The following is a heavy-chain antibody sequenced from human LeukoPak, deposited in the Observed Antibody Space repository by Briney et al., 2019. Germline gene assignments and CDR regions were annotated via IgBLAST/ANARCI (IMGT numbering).Heavy chain of an antibody. D-gene: IGHD3-22*01. V-gene: IGHV3-53*04. CDR2: IYSGGST. CDR3: ARVRPLYYDSSGYRGSPYYFDY. Sequence: GGSLRLSCAASGFTVSSNYMSWVRQAPGKGLEWVSVIYSGGSTYYADSVKGRFTISRHNSKNTLYLQMNSLRAEDTAVYYCARVRPLYYDSSGYRGSPYYFDYWGQGTLVTVSS. J-gene: IGHJ4*02. CDR1: GFTVSSNY.